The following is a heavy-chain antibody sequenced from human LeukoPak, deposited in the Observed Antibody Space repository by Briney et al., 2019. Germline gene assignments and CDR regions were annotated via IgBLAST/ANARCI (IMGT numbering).Heavy chain of an antibody. J-gene: IGHJ4*02. CDR2: INHSGST. CDR3: ARGNYDYVWGSYRQYYFDY. CDR1: GGSFSGYY. D-gene: IGHD3-16*02. Sequence: SETLSLTCAVYGGSFSGYYWSWIRQPPGKGLEWIGEINHSGSTNYNPSLKSRVTISVDTSKNQLSLKLSSVTAADTAVYYCARGNYDYVWGSYRQYYFDYWGQGTLVTVSS. V-gene: IGHV4-34*01.